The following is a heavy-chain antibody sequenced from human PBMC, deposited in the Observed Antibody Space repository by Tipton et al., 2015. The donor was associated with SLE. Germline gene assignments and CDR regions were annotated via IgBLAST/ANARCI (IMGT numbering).Heavy chain of an antibody. J-gene: IGHJ4*02. CDR1: GFTFSDYY. CDR3: ARDHSSGPPVFDY. CDR2: ISSSGSTI. V-gene: IGHV3-11*01. Sequence: SLRLSCAASGFTFSDYYMSWIRQAPGKGLEWVSYISSSGSTIYYADSVKGRFTISRDNAKNSLYLQMNSLRAEDTAAYYCARDHSSGPPVFDYWGQGTLVTVSS. D-gene: IGHD6-19*01.